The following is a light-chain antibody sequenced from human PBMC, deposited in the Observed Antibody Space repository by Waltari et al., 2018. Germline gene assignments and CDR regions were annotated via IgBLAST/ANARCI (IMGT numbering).Light chain of an antibody. CDR3: AAWDDRLFGPV. J-gene: IGLJ1*01. Sequence: QSALTQPPSTSGTPGQRVTISCSGSNSNIGVNTVNWYQVLPGTAPKLLIYGNDHRPSGVPDRFSASKSGSSASLAISGLQSEDEADYYCAAWDDRLFGPVFGTGTEVTVL. V-gene: IGLV1-44*01. CDR1: NSNIGVNT. CDR2: GND.